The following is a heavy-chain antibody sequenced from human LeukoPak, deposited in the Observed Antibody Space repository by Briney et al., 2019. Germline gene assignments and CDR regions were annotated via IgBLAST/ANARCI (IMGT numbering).Heavy chain of an antibody. CDR2: ISSSSSYI. D-gene: IGHD4-23*01. CDR3: ARAPHPTVAAPFDY. V-gene: IGHV3-21*01. Sequence: PGGSLRLSCAASGFTFSSYSMNWVRQAPGKGLEWVSSISSSSSYIYYADSVKGRFTISRDNAKNSLYLQMNSLSAEDTAVYYCARAPHPTVAAPFDYWGQGTLVTVSS. J-gene: IGHJ4*02. CDR1: GFTFSSYS.